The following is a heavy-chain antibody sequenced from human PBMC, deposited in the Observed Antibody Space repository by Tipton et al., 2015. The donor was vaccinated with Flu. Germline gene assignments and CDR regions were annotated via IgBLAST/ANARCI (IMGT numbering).Heavy chain of an antibody. V-gene: IGHV3-30*18. D-gene: IGHD1-26*01. CDR2: ISYDGSNK. CDR1: GFTFSSYG. J-gene: IGHJ3*02. CDR3: AKTRAANRGRWTTDAFDI. Sequence: SLRLSCAASGFTFSSYGMHWVRQAPGKGLEWVAVISYDGSNKYYADSVKGRFTISRDNSKNTLYLQMNSLRAEDTAVYYCAKTRAANRGRWTTDAFDIWGQGTMVPVSS.